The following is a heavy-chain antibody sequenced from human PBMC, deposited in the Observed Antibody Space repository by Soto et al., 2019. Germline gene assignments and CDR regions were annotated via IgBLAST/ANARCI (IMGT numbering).Heavy chain of an antibody. CDR3: AREGMVRGVRKTTPFDY. Sequence: ASVKVSCKASGYTFTSYGISWVRQAPGQGLEWMGWISAYNGNTNYAQKLQGRVTMTIDTSTSTAYMELRSLRSDDTAVYYCAREGMVRGVRKTTPFDYWGQGTLVTVSS. J-gene: IGHJ4*02. V-gene: IGHV1-18*01. D-gene: IGHD3-10*01. CDR1: GYTFTSYG. CDR2: ISAYNGNT.